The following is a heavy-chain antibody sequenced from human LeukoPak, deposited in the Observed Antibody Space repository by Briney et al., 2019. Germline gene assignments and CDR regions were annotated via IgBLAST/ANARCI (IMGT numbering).Heavy chain of an antibody. D-gene: IGHD3-22*01. CDR3: VRGKYYYDSSGTNGDY. J-gene: IGHJ4*02. CDR1: GGSFSGYY. Sequence: PSETLSLTCAVYGGSFSGYYWSWIRQPPGEGLEWIGEINHSGSTNYNPSLKSRVTISVDTSKNQFSLKLSSVTAADTAVYYCVRGKYYYDSSGTNGDYWGQGTLVTVSS. V-gene: IGHV4-34*01. CDR2: INHSGST.